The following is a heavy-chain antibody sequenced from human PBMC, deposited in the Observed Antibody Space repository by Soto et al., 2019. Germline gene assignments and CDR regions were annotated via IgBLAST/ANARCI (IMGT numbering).Heavy chain of an antibody. CDR2: IIPIFGTA. V-gene: IGHV1-69*12. J-gene: IGHJ4*02. Sequence: QVQLVQSGAEVKKPGSSVKVSCKASGGTFSSSAISWVRQAPGQGLEWMGGIIPIFGTANYAQKFQGRVTITADESTSTAYMELSSLRSEDTAVYYCARDHYYDISGYSPLASADYWGQGTLVTVSS. CDR3: ARDHYYDISGYSPLASADY. D-gene: IGHD3-22*01. CDR1: GGTFSSSA.